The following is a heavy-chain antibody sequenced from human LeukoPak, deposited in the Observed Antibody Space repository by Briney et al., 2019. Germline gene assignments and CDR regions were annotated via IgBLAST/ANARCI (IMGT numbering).Heavy chain of an antibody. Sequence: SETLSLTCAVYGGSFSGYYWSWIRQPPGKGLEWIGEINHSGSTNYNPSLKSRVTISVDTSRNQFSLKLSSVTAADTAVYYCARGFRFGGVIADYWGQGTLVTVSS. D-gene: IGHD3-16*02. CDR3: ARGFRFGGVIADY. CDR1: GGSFSGYY. CDR2: INHSGST. V-gene: IGHV4-34*01. J-gene: IGHJ4*02.